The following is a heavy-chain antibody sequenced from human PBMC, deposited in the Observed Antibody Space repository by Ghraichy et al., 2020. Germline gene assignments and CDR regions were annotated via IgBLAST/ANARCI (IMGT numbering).Heavy chain of an antibody. D-gene: IGHD2-2*01. V-gene: IGHV4-39*01. CDR2: IYYSGST. Sequence: SETLSLTCTVSGGSISSSSYYWGWIRQPPGKGLEWIGSIYYSGSTYYNPSLKSRVTISVDTSKNQFSLKLSSVTAADTAVYYCASIEVGCSSTSCYNYYYYGMDVWGQGTTVTVSS. CDR3: ASIEVGCSSTSCYNYYYYGMDV. J-gene: IGHJ6*02. CDR1: GGSISSSSYY.